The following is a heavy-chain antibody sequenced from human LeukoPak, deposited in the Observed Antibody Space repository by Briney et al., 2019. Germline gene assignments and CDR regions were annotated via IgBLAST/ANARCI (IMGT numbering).Heavy chain of an antibody. D-gene: IGHD3-10*02. CDR3: AREYPQGVVRGMSSAFDI. CDR1: GDTLTTHP. J-gene: IGHJ3*02. V-gene: IGHV1-69*04. CDR2: ITPIFNKA. Sequence: ASVRVSCKASGDTLTTHPISWVRQAPGQGPEWRGRITPIFNKADYTPNFQGRVSFTVDRSTSTAYMEVHSLRSEDTAMYYCAREYPQGVVRGMSSAFDIWGQGTMVTVTS.